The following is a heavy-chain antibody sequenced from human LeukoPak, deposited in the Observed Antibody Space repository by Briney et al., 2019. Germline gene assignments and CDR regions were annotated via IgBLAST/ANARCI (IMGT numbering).Heavy chain of an antibody. J-gene: IGHJ4*02. Sequence: TSDPLALPCTVSGASISSGSHHWGWIRQPPGRGLEWIGTLFYSGTTYYNPSLKSRVTASVDTSKNQFSLKLGSVTAAVTAVYSCARSTPEGGKYRGNSSFDFWGKVTLVTVAS. V-gene: IGHV4-39*01. CDR3: ARSTPEGGKYRGNSSFDF. D-gene: IGHD1-26*01. CDR1: GASISSGSHH. CDR2: LFYSGTT.